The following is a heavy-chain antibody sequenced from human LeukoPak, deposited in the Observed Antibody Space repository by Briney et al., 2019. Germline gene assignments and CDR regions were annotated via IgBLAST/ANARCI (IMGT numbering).Heavy chain of an antibody. CDR3: ASRTDDSSGYYYYYGMDV. CDR2: INGGNGNT. V-gene: IGHV1-3*01. D-gene: IGHD3-22*01. Sequence: GASVKVSCKASGYTFTSYAMHWVRQAPGQRLEWMGWINGGNGNTRYSQKLQGRVTITRDTSANTVYMELSSLRSGDTAVYYCASRTDDSSGYYYYYGMDVWGQGTTVTVSS. J-gene: IGHJ6*02. CDR1: GYTFTSYA.